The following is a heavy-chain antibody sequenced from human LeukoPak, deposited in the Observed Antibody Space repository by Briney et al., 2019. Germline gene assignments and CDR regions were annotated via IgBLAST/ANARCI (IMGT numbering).Heavy chain of an antibody. V-gene: IGHV3-21*01. CDR3: ARGYCSGGSCRKLDY. J-gene: IGHJ4*02. D-gene: IGHD2-15*01. Sequence: PGXXLRLSCAASGFTFSSYSMNWVRQAPGKGLEWVSSISSSSSYIYYADSVKGRFTISRDNAKNSLYLQMNSLRAEDTAVYYCARGYCSGGSCRKLDYWGQGTLVTVSS. CDR1: GFTFSSYS. CDR2: ISSSSSYI.